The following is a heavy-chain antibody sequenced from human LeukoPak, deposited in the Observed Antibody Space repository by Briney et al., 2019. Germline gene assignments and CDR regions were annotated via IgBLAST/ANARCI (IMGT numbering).Heavy chain of an antibody. Sequence: PGGSLRLSCAASGFTFSSYAMSWVRQAPGKGLEWVSVISGSGGSTYYADSVKGRFTISRDSSKNTLYLQMNSLRAEDTAVYYCAGPARSGEHGSYYFDYWGQGTLVTVSS. CDR2: ISGSGGST. D-gene: IGHD3-10*01. CDR3: AGPARSGEHGSYYFDY. J-gene: IGHJ4*02. CDR1: GFTFSSYA. V-gene: IGHV3-23*01.